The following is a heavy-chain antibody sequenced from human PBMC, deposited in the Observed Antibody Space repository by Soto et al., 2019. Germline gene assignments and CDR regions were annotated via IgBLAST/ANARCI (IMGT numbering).Heavy chain of an antibody. CDR2: IYSGGST. V-gene: IGHV3-66*01. Sequence: EVQLVESGGGLVQPGGSLRLSCAASGFTVSSNYMSWVRQAPGKGLEWVSVIYSGGSTYYADSVKGRFTISRDNSKNTLYLQMNSLRAEDTAVYYCARSTVTTFSYYYDYYMDVWGKGTTVTVSS. CDR3: ARSTVTTFSYYYDYYMDV. CDR1: GFTVSSNY. J-gene: IGHJ6*03. D-gene: IGHD4-4*01.